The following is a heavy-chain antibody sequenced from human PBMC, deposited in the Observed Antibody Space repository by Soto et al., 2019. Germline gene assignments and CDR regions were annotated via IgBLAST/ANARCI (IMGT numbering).Heavy chain of an antibody. CDR1: GFAFSRAW. CDR2: ILSKSDGGTT. J-gene: IGHJ4*02. Sequence: ESGGGLVKPGGSLRVSCAASGFAFSRAWMCWVRQAPGKGLEWLGRILSKSDGGTTDIAAPVKGRFSITRDDSKNTLYLQMESLQSEDTAVYYCSTYRWQDDTSGVDEWGEGTLVTVSS. D-gene: IGHD3-22*01. V-gene: IGHV3-15*01. CDR3: STYRWQDDTSGVDE.